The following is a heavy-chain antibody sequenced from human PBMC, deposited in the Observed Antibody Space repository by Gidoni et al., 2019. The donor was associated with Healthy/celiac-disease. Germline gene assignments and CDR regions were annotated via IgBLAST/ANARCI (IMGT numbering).Heavy chain of an antibody. CDR3: ARLEYFDWLLNFDY. CDR2: LYYSGCT. CDR1: GGSISSSSYY. Sequence: QLQLQESGPGLMKPPETLSPTCTVPGGSISSSSYYWGGIRQPPGKGLAWLGSLYYSGCTYYNPSLKSRVTISVDTSKNQFSLKLSSVTAADTAVYYCARLEYFDWLLNFDYWGQGTLVTVSS. J-gene: IGHJ4*02. V-gene: IGHV4-39*01. D-gene: IGHD3-9*01.